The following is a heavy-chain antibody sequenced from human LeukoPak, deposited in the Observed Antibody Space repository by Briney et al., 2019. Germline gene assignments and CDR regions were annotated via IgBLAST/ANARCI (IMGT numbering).Heavy chain of an antibody. V-gene: IGHV3-30*03. CDR2: ISYDGSNS. Sequence: GGSLRLSCAASGFTFSTYGMHWVRQAPGKGLEWVAVISYDGSNSYYADSVKGRFIISRDNSKNTLYLQMNSLRAEDTAVYYCARATYYDFWSGYSNDAFDIWGQGTMVTVSS. J-gene: IGHJ3*02. CDR3: ARATYYDFWSGYSNDAFDI. D-gene: IGHD3-3*01. CDR1: GFTFSTYG.